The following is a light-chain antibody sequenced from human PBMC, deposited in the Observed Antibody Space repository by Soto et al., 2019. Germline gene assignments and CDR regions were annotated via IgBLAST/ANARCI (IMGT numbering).Light chain of an antibody. CDR1: SSDVGGYDY. Sequence: QSALTQPPSASGSPGQSVTISCTGVSSDVGGYDYVLWYQQYPCKAPKLIIFEVNKRPSGVPDRFSGSKSGNTASLTVSGLQAEDEADYYCISYTGSSTAYVLGTG. J-gene: IGLJ1*01. CDR3: ISYTGSSTAYV. V-gene: IGLV2-8*01. CDR2: EVN.